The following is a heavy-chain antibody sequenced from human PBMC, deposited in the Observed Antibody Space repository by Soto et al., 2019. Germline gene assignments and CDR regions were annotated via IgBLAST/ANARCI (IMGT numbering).Heavy chain of an antibody. CDR3: AKFGGGGSHSESHASDI. D-gene: IGHD3-3*01. Sequence: EVQLVESGGGVVQPGGSLRLSCAASGFPFDDYSMNWVRQVPGKGLEWVSLISWDGADTYYADSVKGRFTVSRDNSKNSLYLQMNSLTTADTALYSCAKFGGGGSHSESHASDIWGQGTMVTVSS. CDR1: GFPFDDYS. V-gene: IGHV3-43*01. CDR2: ISWDGADT. J-gene: IGHJ3*02.